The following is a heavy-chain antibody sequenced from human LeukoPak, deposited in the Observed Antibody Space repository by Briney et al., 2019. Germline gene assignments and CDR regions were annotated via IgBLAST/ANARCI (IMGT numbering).Heavy chain of an antibody. CDR3: ARGYGDYIGEGGTLVDY. V-gene: IGHV4-59*01. Sequence: SETLSLTCTVSGGSISSYYWSWIRQPPGKGREWIGYIYYSGSTNYNPSLKSRVTISVDTSKNQFSLKLSSVTAADTAVYYCARGYGDYIGEGGTLVDYWGQGTLVTVSS. CDR2: IYYSGST. D-gene: IGHD4-17*01. J-gene: IGHJ4*02. CDR1: GGSISSYY.